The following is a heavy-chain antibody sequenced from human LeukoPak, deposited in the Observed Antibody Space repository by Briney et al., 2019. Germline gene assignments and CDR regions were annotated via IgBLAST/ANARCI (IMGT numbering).Heavy chain of an antibody. D-gene: IGHD6-19*01. CDR3: EKLVSSGWPSDY. Sequence: GGSLRLSCASSGFIFSSYGMHWVRQAPGKGLEWGAVIPYDGSNKYYADSAKGRVTISRDNSKNTMYLRMNSLRAEDTAVYYCEKLVSSGWPSDYWGQGTLVTVSS. CDR1: GFIFSSYG. J-gene: IGHJ4*02. V-gene: IGHV3-30*18. CDR2: IPYDGSNK.